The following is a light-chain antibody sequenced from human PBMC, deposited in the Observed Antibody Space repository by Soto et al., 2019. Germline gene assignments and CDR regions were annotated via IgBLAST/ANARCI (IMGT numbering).Light chain of an antibody. V-gene: IGKV2-28*01. CDR3: MQALQTRWT. CDR2: FGS. Sequence: DIVMTQSPLSLRVTPGEPASISCRSSESLLHTNGNNYVDWYLQKPGQSPQLLIYFGSTRASGVPDRFSGSGSDTDFTLTISRVEAEDVGVYYCMQALQTRWTFGQGTKVEI. CDR1: ESLLHTNGNNY. J-gene: IGKJ1*01.